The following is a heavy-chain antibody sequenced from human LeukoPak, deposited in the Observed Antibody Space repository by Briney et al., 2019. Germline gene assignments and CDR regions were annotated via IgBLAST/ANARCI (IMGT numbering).Heavy chain of an antibody. Sequence: ASVKVSCKASGYTFTGFYMHWVRQAPGQGLEWMGWISPNSGDTDYAQKFQGRVTMTRDTSISTAYMELTRLRSDDTAVYYCARSRNTVTQIGYWGQGAQVTVSS. CDR3: ARSRNTVTQIGY. CDR1: GYTFTGFY. D-gene: IGHD4-17*01. V-gene: IGHV1-2*02. J-gene: IGHJ4*02. CDR2: ISPNSGDT.